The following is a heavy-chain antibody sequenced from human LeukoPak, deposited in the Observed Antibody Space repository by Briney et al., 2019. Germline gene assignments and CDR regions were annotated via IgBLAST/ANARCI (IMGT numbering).Heavy chain of an antibody. Sequence: GGSLRLSCAASGFTFSSYGMHWVRQAPGKGLEWVAVISYDGSNKYYADSVKGRFTISRDNSKNTLYLQMNSLRAEDTAVYYCAKLTGAYYYDSSGYRPDAFDIWGQGTMVTVSS. J-gene: IGHJ3*02. CDR2: ISYDGSNK. V-gene: IGHV3-30*18. CDR1: GFTFSSYG. CDR3: AKLTGAYYYDSSGYRPDAFDI. D-gene: IGHD3-22*01.